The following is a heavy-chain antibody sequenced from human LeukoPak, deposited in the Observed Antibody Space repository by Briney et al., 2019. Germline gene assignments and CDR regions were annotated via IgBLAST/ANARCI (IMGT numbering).Heavy chain of an antibody. V-gene: IGHV1-18*01. CDR2: ISPYNDNT. Sequence: ASVKVSCKASGYTFTSYGISWVRQAPGQGLEWMGWISPYNDNTYYAQKLQGGVTVTTDTSTSTAYMELRSLRSDDTAVYYCTRTVLDCKNGVCYDYWGQGTLVTVSS. J-gene: IGHJ4*02. CDR1: GYTFTSYG. D-gene: IGHD2-8*01. CDR3: TRTVLDCKNGVCYDY.